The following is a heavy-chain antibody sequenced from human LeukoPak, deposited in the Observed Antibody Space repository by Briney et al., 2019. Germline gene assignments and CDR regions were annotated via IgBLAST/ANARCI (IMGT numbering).Heavy chain of an antibody. Sequence: PSETLSLTCNVSGDSISDYFWSWIRQPAGKGLEWIGRFSTRGYTTYNPSLQSRLTISVDKSKNQFSLKLTSVTAADTAVHYCAVGFIRDAFHIWGQGAVVTVSS. D-gene: IGHD1-26*01. CDR3: AVGFIRDAFHI. V-gene: IGHV4-4*07. CDR2: FSTRGYT. CDR1: GDSISDYF. J-gene: IGHJ3*02.